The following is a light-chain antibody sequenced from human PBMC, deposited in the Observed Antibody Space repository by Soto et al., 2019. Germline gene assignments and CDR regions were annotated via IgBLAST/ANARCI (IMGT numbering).Light chain of an antibody. CDR1: GDTIASNY. V-gene: IGLV6-57*02. CDR2: EDT. J-gene: IGLJ3*02. CDR3: QSYNNGNWV. Sequence: NFMLTQPHSVSESPGKTVTISCTGSGDTIASNYVQWYQQFPGSAPSTIIFEDTQRASGIPDRFSGSIDSSSNSASLTISGLTTEDEADYYCQSYNNGNWVFGGGTKLTVL.